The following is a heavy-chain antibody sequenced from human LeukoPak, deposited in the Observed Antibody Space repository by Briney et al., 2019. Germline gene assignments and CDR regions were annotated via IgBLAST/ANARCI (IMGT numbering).Heavy chain of an antibody. Sequence: SETLSLTCSVSGGSISSSTYYWGWIRQPPGKGLEWIGNIYNSGSTYYNPSLKSRVTISVDTSKNQFSLKLSSVTAADTAVYYCARWDTDSYFDYWGQGTLVTVSS. J-gene: IGHJ4*02. CDR2: IYNSGST. V-gene: IGHV4-39*01. CDR3: ARWDTDSYFDY. CDR1: GGSISSSTYY. D-gene: IGHD5-18*01.